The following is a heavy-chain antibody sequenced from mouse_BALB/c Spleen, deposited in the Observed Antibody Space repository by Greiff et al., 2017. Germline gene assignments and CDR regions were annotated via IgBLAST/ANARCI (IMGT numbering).Heavy chain of an antibody. D-gene: IGHD2-4*01. CDR3: ARWVYDYEDYYAMDY. Sequence: SGPELVKPGASVKMSCKASGYTFTDYYMKWVKQSHGKSLEWIGDINPNNGDTFYNQKFKGKATLTVDKSSSTAYMQLNSLTSEDSAVYYCARWVYDYEDYYAMDYWGQGTSVTVSS. J-gene: IGHJ4*01. CDR1: GYTFTDYY. V-gene: IGHV1-26*01. CDR2: INPNNGDT.